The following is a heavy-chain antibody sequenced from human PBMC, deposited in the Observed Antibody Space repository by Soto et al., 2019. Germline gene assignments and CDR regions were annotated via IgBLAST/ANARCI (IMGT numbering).Heavy chain of an antibody. CDR2: INHSGST. CDR1: GGSFSGYY. CDR3: ARGHIVVVIRGYYFDY. V-gene: IGHV4-34*01. J-gene: IGHJ4*02. D-gene: IGHD3-22*01. Sequence: SETLSLTCAVYGGSFSGYYWSWIRQPPGKGLEWIGEINHSGSTNYNPSLKSRVTISVDTSKHQFSLKLSSVTAADTAEYYCARGHIVVVIRGYYFDYWGQGTLVTVSS.